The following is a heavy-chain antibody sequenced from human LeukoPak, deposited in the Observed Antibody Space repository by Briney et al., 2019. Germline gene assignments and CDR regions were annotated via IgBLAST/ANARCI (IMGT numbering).Heavy chain of an antibody. CDR1: GCSFSGYY. D-gene: IGHD3-10*01. J-gene: IGHJ4*02. V-gene: IGHV4-34*01. Sequence: SETLSLTCAVYGCSFSGYYWSWIRQPPGKGLEWIGEINHSGSTNYNPSLKSRVTISVDTSKNQFSLKLSSVTAADTAVYYCAGIHYRTYYYGSGSYSPFDYWGQGTLVTVSS. CDR3: AGIHYRTYYYGSGSYSPFDY. CDR2: INHSGST.